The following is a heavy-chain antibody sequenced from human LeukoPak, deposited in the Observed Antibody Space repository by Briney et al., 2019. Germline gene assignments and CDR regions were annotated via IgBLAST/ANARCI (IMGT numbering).Heavy chain of an antibody. V-gene: IGHV1-18*04. CDR3: ARGSSGSYFSWPTASDY. D-gene: IGHD1-26*01. Sequence: EASVKVSCKASGYTFTGYYMHWVRQAPGQGLEWMGWISAYNGNTNYAQKLQGRVTMTTDTSTSTAYMELRSLRSDDTAVYYCARGSSGSYFSWPTASDYWGQGTLVTVSS. J-gene: IGHJ4*02. CDR1: GYTFTGYY. CDR2: ISAYNGNT.